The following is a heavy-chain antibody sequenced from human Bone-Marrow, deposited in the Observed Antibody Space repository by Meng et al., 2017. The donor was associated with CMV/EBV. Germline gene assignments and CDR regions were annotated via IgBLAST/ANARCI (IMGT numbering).Heavy chain of an antibody. J-gene: IGHJ4*02. Sequence: GGSLRLSCAASGFTFDDYTMHWVRQAPGKGLEWVSLISWDGGSTYYADSVKGRFTISRDNSKNSLYLQMNSLRAEDTALYYCAKDNGKFGGDYHFDYWGQGTLVTVYS. CDR3: AKDNGKFGGDYHFDY. CDR1: GFTFDDYT. CDR2: ISWDGGST. V-gene: IGHV3-43*01. D-gene: IGHD4-17*01.